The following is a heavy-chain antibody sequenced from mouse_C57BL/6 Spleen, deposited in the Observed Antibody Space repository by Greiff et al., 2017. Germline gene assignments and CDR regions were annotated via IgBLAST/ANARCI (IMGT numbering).Heavy chain of an antibody. J-gene: IGHJ4*01. D-gene: IGHD1-1*01. V-gene: IGHV1-69*01. Sequence: QVQLQQPGAELVMPGASVKLSCKASGYTFTSYWMHWVKQRPGQGLEWLGEIDPSDSYTNYNQKFKGKSTLTVDKSSSTAYMQLSSLTSEDSAVYYCARGGAYGGNAMDYWGQGTSVTVSS. CDR3: ARGGAYGGNAMDY. CDR2: IDPSDSYT. CDR1: GYTFTSYW.